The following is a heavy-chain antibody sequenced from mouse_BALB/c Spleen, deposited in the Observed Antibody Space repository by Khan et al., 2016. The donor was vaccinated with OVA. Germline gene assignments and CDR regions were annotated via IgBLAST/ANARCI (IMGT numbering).Heavy chain of an antibody. CDR1: GYTFTYYV. CDR2: IYPGSDNA. Sequence: QVQLKESGPELVKPGASVKMSCKASGYTFTYYVITWVKQRTGQGLEWIGEIYPGSDNAYYNERFKGKATLTADTSSNPTHMQLSSLTSEDSAVYFCARGDGYYVYFDYWGQGTTLTVSS. J-gene: IGHJ2*01. V-gene: IGHV1-77*01. CDR3: ARGDGYYVYFDY. D-gene: IGHD2-3*01.